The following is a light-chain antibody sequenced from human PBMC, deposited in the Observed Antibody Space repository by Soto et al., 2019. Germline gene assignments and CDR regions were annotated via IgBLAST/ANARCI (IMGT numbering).Light chain of an antibody. CDR2: STT. CDR3: LLYYGGAQVWV. Sequence: QTVVTQEPSLTVSPGGTVTLTCASSTGSVTSVSYASWFQQKPGQPPRSLIYSTTNKHSWTPARFSGSLLGGKAVLTLSGVHPEDEAEYYCLLYYGGAQVWVFGGGTKLTVL. V-gene: IGLV7-43*01. CDR1: TGSVTSVSY. J-gene: IGLJ3*02.